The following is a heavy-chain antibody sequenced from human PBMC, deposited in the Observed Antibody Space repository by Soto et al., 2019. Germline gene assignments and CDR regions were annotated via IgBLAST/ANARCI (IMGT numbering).Heavy chain of an antibody. J-gene: IGHJ6*03. CDR2: ISYDGSNK. D-gene: IGHD2-2*01. Sequence: QPGGSLRLSCAASGFTFSSYGMHWVRQAPGKGLEWVAVISYDGSNKYYADSVKGRFTISRDNSKNTLYLQMNSLRAEDTAVYYCAKDKSGGPVDPSYCSSTSCYAGSFYYYYYMDVWGKGTTVTVSS. CDR1: GFTFSSYG. V-gene: IGHV3-30*18. CDR3: AKDKSGGPVDPSYCSSTSCYAGSFYYYYYMDV.